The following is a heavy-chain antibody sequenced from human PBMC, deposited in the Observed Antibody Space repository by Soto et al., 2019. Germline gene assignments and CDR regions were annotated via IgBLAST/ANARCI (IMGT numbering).Heavy chain of an antibody. CDR2: IVVGSGNT. Sequence: SVKFSCKASVFTFTSSAVQCVRQARGQRLEWIGWIVVGSGNTNYAQKFQERVTITRDMSTSTAYMELSSLRSEDTAVYYCAAGAEGGDYDFWSGYPDYGMDVWGQGPTVTSP. CDR3: AAGAEGGDYDFWSGYPDYGMDV. CDR1: VFTFTSSA. D-gene: IGHD3-3*01. J-gene: IGHJ6*02. V-gene: IGHV1-58*01.